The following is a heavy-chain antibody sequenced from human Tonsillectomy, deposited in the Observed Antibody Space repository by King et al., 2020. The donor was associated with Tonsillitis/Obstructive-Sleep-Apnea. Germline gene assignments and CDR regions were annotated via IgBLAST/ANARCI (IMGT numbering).Heavy chain of an antibody. D-gene: IGHD2-2*01. CDR3: ARGSVPAALYNWFDP. V-gene: IGHV3-21*01. CDR1: GFTFSSYS. CDR2: ISSSSSYI. J-gene: IGHJ5*02. Sequence: VQLVESGGGLVKPGGSLRLSCAASGFTFSSYSMNWVRQAPGKGLEWVSSISSSSSYIYYADSVKGRFTISRDNAKNSLNLQMNSLRAEDTAVYYCARGSVPAALYNWFDPWGQGTLVTVSS.